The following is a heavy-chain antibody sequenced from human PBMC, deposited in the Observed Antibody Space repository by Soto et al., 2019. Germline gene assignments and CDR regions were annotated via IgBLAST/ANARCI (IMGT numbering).Heavy chain of an antibody. J-gene: IGHJ4*02. D-gene: IGHD3-22*01. CDR3: ARIPYDNSGTIFDY. Sequence: PXGSLRLSCAVSGITVSSYCMRWVRQAAGKGLEWVSVIYAGTITYYADSVKGRFTIYRDNSKNTLNLEMNSLRVEDTAVYYCARIPYDNSGTIFDYWGQGSLVTVSS. CDR2: IYAGTIT. V-gene: IGHV3-53*01. CDR1: GITVSSYC.